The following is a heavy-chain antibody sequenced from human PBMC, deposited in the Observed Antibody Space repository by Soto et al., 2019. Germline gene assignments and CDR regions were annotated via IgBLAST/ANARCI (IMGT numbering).Heavy chain of an antibody. CDR2: ISGSGGST. Sequence: GGSLRLSCAASGFTFSSYAMSWVRQAPGKGLEWVSAISGSGGSTYYADSVKGRFTISRDNSKNTLYLQMNSLRAEDTAVYYCAKDSSSSWYPHIDYWGQGTLVTVSS. CDR1: GFTFSSYA. CDR3: AKDSSSSWYPHIDY. D-gene: IGHD6-13*01. V-gene: IGHV3-23*01. J-gene: IGHJ4*02.